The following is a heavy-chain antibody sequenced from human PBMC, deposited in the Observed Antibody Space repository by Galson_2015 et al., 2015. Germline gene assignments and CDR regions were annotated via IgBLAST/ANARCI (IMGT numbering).Heavy chain of an antibody. CDR2: ISGSNSYI. CDR3: ARAAVGATYFDY. J-gene: IGHJ4*02. D-gene: IGHD1-26*01. V-gene: IGHV3-21*01. Sequence: SLRLSCAASGITFTSYSMNWVRQAPGKGLEWVSSISGSNSYIYYADSVKGRFTISRDNAKNSLYLQMNSLRAEDTALYYCARAAVGATYFDYWGQGTLVTVSS. CDR1: GITFTSYS.